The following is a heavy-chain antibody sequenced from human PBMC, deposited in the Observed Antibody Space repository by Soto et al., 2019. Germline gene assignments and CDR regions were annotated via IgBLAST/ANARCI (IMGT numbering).Heavy chain of an antibody. Sequence: GESLKISCNGSGYSFTSYWIGWVLQMPGKGLEWLGIIYPGDSDTRYSSSFQGQVAISADKSISTAYLQWSSLKASATTMYYSARRCVLWRHAFDIWGQRTTITVS. D-gene: IGHD3-10*01. CDR1: GYSFTSYW. CDR2: IYPGDSDT. V-gene: IGHV5-51*01. J-gene: IGHJ3*02. CDR3: ARRCVLWRHAFDI.